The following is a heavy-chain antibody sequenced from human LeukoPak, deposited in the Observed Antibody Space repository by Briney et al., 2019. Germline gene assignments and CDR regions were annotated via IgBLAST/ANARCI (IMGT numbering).Heavy chain of an antibody. D-gene: IGHD2-15*01. Sequence: GGTLRLSCAASGFTFSGSAMHWVRQASGKGLEWVGRIRSKVNSYATTYAASVKGRFTISRDDSKNTAYLQMNSLKTEDTAVYYCTRLGYCNSDSCYHCWGQGTLVTVSS. CDR3: TRLGYCNSDSCYHC. J-gene: IGHJ4*02. V-gene: IGHV3-73*01. CDR1: GFTFSGSA. CDR2: IRSKVNSYAT.